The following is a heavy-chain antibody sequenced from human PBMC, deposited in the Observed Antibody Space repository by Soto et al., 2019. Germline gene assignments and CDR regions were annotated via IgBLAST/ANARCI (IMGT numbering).Heavy chain of an antibody. Sequence: EVQLLESGGGLVQPGGSLRLSCAASGFTFSSYAMSWVRQAPGKGLEWVSAISGSGGSTYYADSVKGRFTISRDNSKNMLYLQMNSLRAEDTAVYYCAKVKPGTVSTRYYFDYWGQVTLVTVSA. CDR3: AKVKPGTVSTRYYFDY. CDR2: ISGSGGST. CDR1: GFTFSSYA. J-gene: IGHJ4*02. V-gene: IGHV3-23*01. D-gene: IGHD4-17*01.